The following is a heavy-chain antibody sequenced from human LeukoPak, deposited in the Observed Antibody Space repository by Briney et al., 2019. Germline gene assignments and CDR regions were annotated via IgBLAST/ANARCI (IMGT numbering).Heavy chain of an antibody. D-gene: IGHD3-22*01. V-gene: IGHV3-11*01. J-gene: IGHJ4*02. CDR2: ISSRGGII. CDR1: GFTFSENN. Sequence: GGSLRLSCAGSGFTFSENNMNWVRQAPGKGRERVSQISSRGGIIHYADSLKGRFTVSRDNPRNSLFLQMSSLRAEDTAVYYCARANHYDEVYYFDLWGQGTLVSVSS. CDR3: ARANHYDEVYYFDL.